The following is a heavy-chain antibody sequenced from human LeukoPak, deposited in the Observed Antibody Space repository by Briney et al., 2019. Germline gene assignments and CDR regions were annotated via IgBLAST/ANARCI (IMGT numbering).Heavy chain of an antibody. CDR1: GGSISSGDYY. Sequence: SQTLSLTCTVSGGSISSGDYYWSWISQPPGKGLEWIGYIYYSGSTYYNPSLKSRVTISVDTSKNQFSLKLSSVTAADTAVYYCARGEFGELLSYYYGMDVWGKGTTVTVSS. CDR3: ARGEFGELLSYYYGMDV. D-gene: IGHD3-10*01. J-gene: IGHJ6*04. CDR2: IYYSGST. V-gene: IGHV4-30-4*01.